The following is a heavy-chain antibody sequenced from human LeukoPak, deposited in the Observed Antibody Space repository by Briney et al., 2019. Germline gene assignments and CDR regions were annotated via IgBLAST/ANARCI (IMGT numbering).Heavy chain of an antibody. Sequence: PSETLSLTCAVSGGSISSSNWWSWVRQPPGKGLEWIGEIYHSGSTNYNPSLKSRVTISVDTSKNQFSLNLISVTAADTAVYYCARDDGRGVVTPYWGQGTLVTVSS. CDR2: IYHSGST. D-gene: IGHD2-21*02. CDR3: ARDDGRGVVTPY. CDR1: GGSISSSNW. V-gene: IGHV4-4*02. J-gene: IGHJ4*02.